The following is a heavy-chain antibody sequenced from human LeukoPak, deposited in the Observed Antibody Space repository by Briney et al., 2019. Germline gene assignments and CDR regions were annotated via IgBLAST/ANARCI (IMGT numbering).Heavy chain of an antibody. D-gene: IGHD2-2*01. CDR1: GFTFSSYG. CDR2: ISSSSSTI. J-gene: IGHJ4*02. Sequence: GGSLRLSCAASGFTFSSYGMNWVRQAPGKGLEWVSYISSSSSTITYADSVRGRFTISRDNDKNSLFLQMNSLRGEDTAVYFCAREAPALDSWGQGTLVTVSS. CDR3: AREAPALDS. V-gene: IGHV3-48*01.